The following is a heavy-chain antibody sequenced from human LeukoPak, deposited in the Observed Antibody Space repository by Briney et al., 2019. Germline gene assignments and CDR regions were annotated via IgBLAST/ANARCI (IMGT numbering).Heavy chain of an antibody. V-gene: IGHV1-69*05. CDR1: GGTFSSYA. Sequence: SVKVSCKASGGTFSSYAISWVRQAPGQGLEWMGGIIPIFGTANYAQKFQGRVTITTDESTSTTCMELSSLRSEDTAVYYCARGLNCSSTSCYQGSWFDPWGQGTLVTVSS. CDR2: IIPIFGTA. J-gene: IGHJ5*02. CDR3: ARGLNCSSTSCYQGSWFDP. D-gene: IGHD2-2*01.